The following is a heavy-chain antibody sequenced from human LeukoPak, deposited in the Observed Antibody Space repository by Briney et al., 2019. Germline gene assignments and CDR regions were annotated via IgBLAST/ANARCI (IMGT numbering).Heavy chain of an antibody. CDR1: GFSFSTYA. CDR2: IWHDASHT. D-gene: IGHD3-10*01. V-gene: IGHV3-33*01. Sequence: PGGSLRLSCAASGFSFSTYAIHWVRQAPGKGLEWVALIWHDASHTFYTDSVKGRFTISRDNSKDTVYLQMNSLGGEDTAVYYCAGEIFGSGSYPDYWGQGTLVTVSS. J-gene: IGHJ4*02. CDR3: AGEIFGSGSYPDY.